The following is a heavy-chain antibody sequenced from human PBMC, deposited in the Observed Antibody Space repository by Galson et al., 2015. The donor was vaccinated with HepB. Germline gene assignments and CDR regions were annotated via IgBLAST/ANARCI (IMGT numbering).Heavy chain of an antibody. CDR2: INPNSGGT. V-gene: IGHV1-2*06. Sequence: SVKVSCKASGYTFTGYYMHWVRQAPGQGLEWMGRINPNSGGTNYAQKFQGRVTMTRDTSISTAYMELSRLRSDDTAVYYCARGEPAHCSSTSCYEEPNHWGQGTLVTVSS. D-gene: IGHD2-2*01. J-gene: IGHJ4*02. CDR3: ARGEPAHCSSTSCYEEPNH. CDR1: GYTFTGYY.